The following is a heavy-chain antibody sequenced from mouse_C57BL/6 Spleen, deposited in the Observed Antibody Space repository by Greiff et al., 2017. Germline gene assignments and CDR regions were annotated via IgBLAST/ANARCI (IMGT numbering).Heavy chain of an antibody. CDR3: ARADYGSSYDYAMDY. CDR1: GFTFSSYA. D-gene: IGHD1-1*01. V-gene: IGHV5-4*03. CDR2: ISDGGSYT. Sequence: DVKLVESGGGLVKPGGSLKLSCAASGFTFSSYAMSWVRQTPEKRLEWVATISDGGSYTYYPDNVKGRFTISRDNAKNNLYLQMSHLKSEDTAMYYCARADYGSSYDYAMDYWGQGTSVTVSS. J-gene: IGHJ4*01.